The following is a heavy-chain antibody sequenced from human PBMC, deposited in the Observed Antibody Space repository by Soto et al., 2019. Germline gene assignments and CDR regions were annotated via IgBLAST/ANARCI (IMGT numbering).Heavy chain of an antibody. J-gene: IGHJ4*02. V-gene: IGHV3-21*01. CDR3: ATEKYDYDTSGYYY. Sequence: EVQLVESGGGLVKPGGSLRLSCAASGFTFSSYSMNWVRQAPGKGLEWVSSISSSSSYIYYADSVKGRFTISRDNAKNSLDLQMNSLRAEDTAVYYCATEKYDYDTSGYYYWGQGTLVTVSS. D-gene: IGHD3-22*01. CDR1: GFTFSSYS. CDR2: ISSSSSYI.